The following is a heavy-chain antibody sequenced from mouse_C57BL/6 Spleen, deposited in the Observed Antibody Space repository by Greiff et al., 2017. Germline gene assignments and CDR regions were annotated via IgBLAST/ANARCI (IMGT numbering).Heavy chain of an antibody. J-gene: IGHJ4*01. CDR3: TDYGSPYYAMDY. V-gene: IGHV6-3*01. D-gene: IGHD1-1*01. CDR1: GFTFSNYW. Sequence: EVMLVESGGGLVQPGGSMKLSCVASGFTFSNYWMNWVRQSPEKGLEWVAQIRLKSDNYATHYAESVKGRFTISRDDSKSSVYLQMNNLRAEDTGIYYCTDYGSPYYAMDYWGQGTSVTVSS. CDR2: IRLKSDNYAT.